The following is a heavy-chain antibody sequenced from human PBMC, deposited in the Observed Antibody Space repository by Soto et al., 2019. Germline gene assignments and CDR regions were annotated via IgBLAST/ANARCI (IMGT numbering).Heavy chain of an antibody. D-gene: IGHD4-4*01. V-gene: IGHV4-31*03. Sequence: SETLSLTCTVSGGSISSGGYYWSWIRQHPGKGLEWIGYIYYSGSTYYNPSLKSRVTISVDTSKNQFSLKLSSVTAADTAVYYCARASTVPPAVGYFDYWGQGTLVTVSS. CDR3: ARASTVPPAVGYFDY. CDR1: GGSISSGGYY. J-gene: IGHJ4*02. CDR2: IYYSGST.